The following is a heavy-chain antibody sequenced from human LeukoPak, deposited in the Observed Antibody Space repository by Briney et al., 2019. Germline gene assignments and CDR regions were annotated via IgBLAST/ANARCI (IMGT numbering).Heavy chain of an antibody. CDR3: ARAETDHYFDY. V-gene: IGHV4-59*10. D-gene: IGHD1-1*01. Sequence: NPSETLSLTCAVYGGSFSGYYWSWVRQPAGKGLEWIGRVYPSGNTNYNPYNPSLTDRVTISIDASRNQFSLILTSVTAADTAVYYCARAETDHYFDYLGQGILVTVSS. CDR2: VYPSGNT. J-gene: IGHJ4*02. CDR1: GGSFSGYY.